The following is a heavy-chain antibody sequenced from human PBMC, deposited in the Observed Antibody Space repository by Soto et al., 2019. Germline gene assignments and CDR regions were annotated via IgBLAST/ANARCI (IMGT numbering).Heavy chain of an antibody. J-gene: IGHJ4*02. CDR1: GGTFSSYA. CDR2: IIPIFGTA. CDR3: AKGGEVGDYGSGSYLSGDFFDY. D-gene: IGHD3-10*01. V-gene: IGHV1-69*13. Sequence: ASVKVSCKASGGTFSSYAISWVRQAPGQGLEWMGGIIPIFGTANYAQKFQGRVTITADESTSTAYMELSSLRSEDTALYYCAKGGEVGDYGSGSYLSGDFFDYWGQGTLVTVSS.